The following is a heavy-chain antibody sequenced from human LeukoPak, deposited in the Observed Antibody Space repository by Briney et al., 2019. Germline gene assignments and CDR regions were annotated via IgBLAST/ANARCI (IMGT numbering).Heavy chain of an antibody. V-gene: IGHV3-23*01. CDR2: FSGRTTNT. Sequence: GSLRLSCAASGFTFSSYTMGWVRQAPGKGLEWVSAFSGRTTNTYYADSVKGRFTISRDNSKNTLYLQLNSLTAGDTAVYYCAKYYEKSLDYWGQGTLVTVSS. J-gene: IGHJ4*02. CDR3: AKYYEKSLDY. CDR1: GFTFSSYT. D-gene: IGHD3-22*01.